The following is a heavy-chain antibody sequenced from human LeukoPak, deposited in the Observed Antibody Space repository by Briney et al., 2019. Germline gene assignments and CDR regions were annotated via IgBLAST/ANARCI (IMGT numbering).Heavy chain of an antibody. J-gene: IGHJ4*02. CDR3: ARAYDILTGYSKGDFDY. CDR1: GGYISSSSYY. D-gene: IGHD3-9*01. Sequence: PSETLSLTCTVSGGYISSSSYYWGWFRQPPGKGLEWIGSIYHSGSTYYNPSLKSRVTISVGTSNNQCSLKLSSVTAADTAVYYCARAYDILTGYSKGDFDYWGQGTLVTVSS. V-gene: IGHV4-39*07. CDR2: IYHSGST.